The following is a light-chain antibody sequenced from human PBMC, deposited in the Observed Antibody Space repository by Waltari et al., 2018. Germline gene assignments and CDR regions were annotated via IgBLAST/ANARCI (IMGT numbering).Light chain of an antibody. Sequence: QSALTQPASVSGSPGQSITISCTGTSSDVGGYNYVSWYQQHPGKAPKLSIYDVSNRPSGLSNRFSGSKSGNTASLTISGLQAEDEADYYCSSYTSSNTWVFGGGTKLTVL. J-gene: IGLJ3*02. CDR1: SSDVGGYNY. CDR2: DVS. V-gene: IGLV2-14*03. CDR3: SSYTSSNTWV.